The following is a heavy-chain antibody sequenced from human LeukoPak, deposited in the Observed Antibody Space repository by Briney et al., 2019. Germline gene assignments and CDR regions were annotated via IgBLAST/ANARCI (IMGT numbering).Heavy chain of an antibody. J-gene: IGHJ5*02. Sequence: PSETLSLTCAVHGGSFSGYYWSWIRQPPGKGLEWIGEINHSGSTNYNPSLKSRVTISVDTSKNQFSLKLSSVTAADTAVYYCARGRNFWSGYYISWGQGTLVTVSS. V-gene: IGHV4-34*01. CDR3: ARGRNFWSGYYIS. CDR1: GGSFSGYY. D-gene: IGHD3-3*01. CDR2: INHSGST.